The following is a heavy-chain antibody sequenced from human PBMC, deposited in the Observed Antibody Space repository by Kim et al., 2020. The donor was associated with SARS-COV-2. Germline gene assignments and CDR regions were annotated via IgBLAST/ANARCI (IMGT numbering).Heavy chain of an antibody. V-gene: IGHV4-31*02. CDR2: GTP. J-gene: IGHJ5*02. D-gene: IGHD3-10*01. CDR3: ARDFRGWFDP. Sequence: GTPAYNPPPKSRLTISVDTSRNRFSLRLTSVTAADTAVYYCARDFRGWFDPWGPGTLVTVSP.